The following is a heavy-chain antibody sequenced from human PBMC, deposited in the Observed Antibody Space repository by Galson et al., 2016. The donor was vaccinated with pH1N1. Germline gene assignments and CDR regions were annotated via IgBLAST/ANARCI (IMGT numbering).Heavy chain of an antibody. J-gene: IGHJ4*02. Sequence: SLRLSCAASGFTFTSYAMHWVRQAPGKGLEWVAVILYDGTNEYYADSVKGRFTISRDKTQSTVYLQMNSLRTEDTAVYYCARDSEYSSHEGLHWAQGTLVIVSS. V-gene: IGHV3-30*04. CDR1: GFTFTSYA. D-gene: IGHD5-12*01. CDR2: ILYDGTNE. CDR3: ARDSEYSSHEGLH.